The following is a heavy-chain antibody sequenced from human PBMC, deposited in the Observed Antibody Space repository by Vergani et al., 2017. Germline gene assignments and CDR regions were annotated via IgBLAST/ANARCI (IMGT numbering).Heavy chain of an antibody. Sequence: QVQLQQWGAGLLKPSETLSLTCAVYGGSFSGYYWSWIHQPPGKGLEWIGEINHSGSTNYNPSLKSRVTISVDTSKNQFSLKLSSVTAADTAVYYCARGGYDFWSGYYRPPKNNWFDPWGQGTLVTVSS. CDR3: ARGGYDFWSGYYRPPKNNWFDP. J-gene: IGHJ5*02. CDR2: INHSGST. D-gene: IGHD3-3*01. CDR1: GGSFSGYY. V-gene: IGHV4-34*01.